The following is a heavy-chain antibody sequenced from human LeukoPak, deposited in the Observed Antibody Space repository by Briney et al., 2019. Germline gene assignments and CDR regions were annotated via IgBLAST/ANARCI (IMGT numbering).Heavy chain of an antibody. Sequence: SETLSLTCTVSGGSISSYYWSWIRQPAGKGLEWIGHIYNSGSTNYNPSLKGRVTMSVATSKNQFSLHLSSVTAADAAVYYCARSAFLVTAPGLYYFDYWGQGTLVAVSS. CDR1: GGSISSYY. D-gene: IGHD6-13*01. J-gene: IGHJ4*02. CDR2: IYNSGST. V-gene: IGHV4-4*07. CDR3: ARSAFLVTAPGLYYFDY.